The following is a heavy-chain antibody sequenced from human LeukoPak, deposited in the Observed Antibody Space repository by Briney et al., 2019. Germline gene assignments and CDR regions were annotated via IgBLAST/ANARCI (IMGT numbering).Heavy chain of an antibody. CDR3: AKSQRNDQQVVQRIDY. CDR2: ISGSGDTT. V-gene: IGHV3-23*01. Sequence: GRSLRLSCTAPRFTFSTDAMSWVRQAPGKGLEWVSSISGSGDTTYYTGSVKGRFTMSRDNSKNALYLQMSSLRAEDTAVYYCAKSQRNDQQVVQRIDYWGQGTLVTVSS. J-gene: IGHJ4*02. CDR1: RFTFSTDA. D-gene: IGHD2-2*01.